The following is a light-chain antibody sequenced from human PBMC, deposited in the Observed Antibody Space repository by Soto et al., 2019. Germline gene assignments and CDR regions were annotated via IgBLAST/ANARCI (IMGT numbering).Light chain of an antibody. Sequence: QSALTQPASVSGSPGQSITISCTGTSSDVGGYNYVSWYQQHPGKAPKLMIYEVSNRPSGVSNRFSGSKSGNTASLTISGLQAVDEADYYCSSYTSSSTLEGVFGTGTKVTVL. J-gene: IGLJ1*01. CDR3: SSYTSSSTLEGV. V-gene: IGLV2-14*01. CDR1: SSDVGGYNY. CDR2: EVS.